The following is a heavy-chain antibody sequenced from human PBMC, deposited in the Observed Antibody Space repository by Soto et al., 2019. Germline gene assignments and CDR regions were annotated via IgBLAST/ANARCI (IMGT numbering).Heavy chain of an antibody. Sequence: GESLKLSCKASGYKFTPYWGGWVRQMPGKGLEWMGFIYPGDSDVRYSPSFEGQVTISVDTSINTAYLRRNSLKASDTAIYYCARQPDYNILTSYLYYFDYWGQGTPVTV. CDR3: ARQPDYNILTSYLYYFDY. V-gene: IGHV5-51*01. D-gene: IGHD3-9*01. J-gene: IGHJ4*02. CDR2: IYPGDSDV. CDR1: GYKFTPYW.